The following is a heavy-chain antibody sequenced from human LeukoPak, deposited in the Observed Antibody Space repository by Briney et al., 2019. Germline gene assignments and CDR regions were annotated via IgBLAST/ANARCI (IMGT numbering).Heavy chain of an antibody. CDR3: ARVDRNSFAYYYGSGSYCIDY. CDR2: ISAYNGHT. V-gene: IGHV1-18*04. J-gene: IGHJ4*02. Sequence: GASVTVSCTASGYTFTGYYMHWVRQAPGQGLEWMGWISAYNGHTNYAQKLQGRVTMTTDTSTSTAYMELRSLRSDDTAVYYCARVDRNSFAYYYGSGSYCIDYWGQGTLVTVSS. CDR1: GYTFTGYY. D-gene: IGHD3-10*01.